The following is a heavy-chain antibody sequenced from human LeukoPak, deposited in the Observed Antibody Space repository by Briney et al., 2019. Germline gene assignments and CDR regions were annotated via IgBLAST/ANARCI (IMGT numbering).Heavy chain of an antibody. Sequence: SGTLSLTCAVSGGSISTTNWWSWVRPPPGKGLDWIGEIYHSGSTNYNPSLKSRVTISVDKSRNQFSLKLNSVTAADTAVYYCARDKDSGGYHRAPLSYWGQGILVTVSS. CDR3: ARDKDSGGYHRAPLSY. CDR1: GGSISTTNW. CDR2: IYHSGST. J-gene: IGHJ4*02. D-gene: IGHD3-22*01. V-gene: IGHV4-4*02.